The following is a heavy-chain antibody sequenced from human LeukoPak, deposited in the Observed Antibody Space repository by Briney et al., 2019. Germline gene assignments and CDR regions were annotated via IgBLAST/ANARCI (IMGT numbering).Heavy chain of an antibody. V-gene: IGHV5-51*01. CDR2: IYPGDSDT. CDR1: GYSFTSYW. D-gene: IGHD2-15*01. Sequence: GESLKISCKGSGYSFTSYWIGWVRQMPGKGLEWMGIIYPGDSDTRYSPSFQGQVTISADKSISTAYLQWSSLKASDTAVYYCARQEYCSGGSCYTWFDPWGQGTLVIVSS. CDR3: ARQEYCSGGSCYTWFDP. J-gene: IGHJ5*02.